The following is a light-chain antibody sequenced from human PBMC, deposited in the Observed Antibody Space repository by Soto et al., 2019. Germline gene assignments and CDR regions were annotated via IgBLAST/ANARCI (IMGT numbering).Light chain of an antibody. J-gene: IGKJ1*01. CDR1: QAIRND. V-gene: IGKV1-17*01. CDR2: FAS. Sequence: IQMTQSPSSLSASVGDRVTITCRASQAIRNDLGWYQQKPGKAPKLLIYFASTLHSGVPSRFSGSGYGTEFTLTISSLEPEDFATYYCLQRNSYHWTLGQGTKGDIK. CDR3: LQRNSYHWT.